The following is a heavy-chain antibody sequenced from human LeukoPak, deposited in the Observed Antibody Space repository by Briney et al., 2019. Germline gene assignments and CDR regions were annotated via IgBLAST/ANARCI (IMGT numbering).Heavy chain of an antibody. Sequence: PGGSLRLSCAASGFTFSDYYMSWIRQAPGKGLEWVSYISSSGSTIYYADSVKGRFTISRDNPRNSLFLQMNSLRAEDTAVYYCARGYSNYGYAFDIWGQGTMVTVSS. J-gene: IGHJ3*02. V-gene: IGHV3-11*04. CDR3: ARGYSNYGYAFDI. CDR2: ISSSGSTI. D-gene: IGHD4-11*01. CDR1: GFTFSDYY.